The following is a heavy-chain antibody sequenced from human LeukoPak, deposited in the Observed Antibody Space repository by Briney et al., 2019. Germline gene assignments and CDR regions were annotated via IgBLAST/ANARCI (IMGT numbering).Heavy chain of an antibody. D-gene: IGHD3-16*02. Sequence: SETLSLTCTVSGGSISSSSYYSGWIRQPPGKGLEWIGSIYYSGSTYYNPSLKSRVTISVDTSKNQFSLKLSSVTAADTAVYYCASYYDYVWGSYPRPRDPFDPWGQGTLVTVSS. CDR2: IYYSGST. V-gene: IGHV4-39*01. J-gene: IGHJ5*02. CDR3: ASYYDYVWGSYPRPRDPFDP. CDR1: GGSISSSSYY.